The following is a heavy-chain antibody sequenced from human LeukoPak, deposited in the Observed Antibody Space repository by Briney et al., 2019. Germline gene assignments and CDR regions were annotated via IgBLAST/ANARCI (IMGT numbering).Heavy chain of an antibody. J-gene: IGHJ5*02. D-gene: IGHD1-26*01. Sequence: PSETLSLTCAVSGDSISSGNYYWGWIRQPPGKGLEWIGSPSLKSRVTISVDTSKNQFSLKLSSVTAADTAVYYCARRVSYRNCFDPWGQGTLVTVSS. CDR3: ARRVSYRNCFDP. CDR1: GDSISSGNYY. V-gene: IGHV4-39*01.